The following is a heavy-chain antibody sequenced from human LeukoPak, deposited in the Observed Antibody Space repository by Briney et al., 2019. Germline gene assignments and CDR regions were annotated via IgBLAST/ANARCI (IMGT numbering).Heavy chain of an antibody. V-gene: IGHV3-21*01. CDR2: ISSSSSYI. CDR3: ARAAGRDGYNFNYHYMDV. Sequence: PGGSLRLSCAASGFTFSSYSMNWVRQAPGKGLEWVSSISSSSSYIYYADSVKGRFTISRDNAKNSLYLQMNSLRAEDTAVYYCARAAGRDGYNFNYHYMDVWGKGTTVTVSS. CDR1: GFTFSSYS. J-gene: IGHJ6*03. D-gene: IGHD5-24*01.